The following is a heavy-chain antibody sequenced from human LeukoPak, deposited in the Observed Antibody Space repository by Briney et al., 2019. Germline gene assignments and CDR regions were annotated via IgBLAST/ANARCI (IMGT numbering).Heavy chain of an antibody. CDR3: AKTSHYDSSGYFDH. D-gene: IGHD3-22*01. J-gene: IGHJ4*02. V-gene: IGHV3-33*06. Sequence: PGRSLRLSYAASAFTFGSDDIPWVRQAPGKGLEWVAAIWYDGSNQFYADSVKGRFTISRDNSKNTLFLEMNSLRVEGTAVYYCAKTSHYDSSGYFDHWGQGTLVTVSS. CDR2: IWYDGSNQ. CDR1: AFTFGSDD.